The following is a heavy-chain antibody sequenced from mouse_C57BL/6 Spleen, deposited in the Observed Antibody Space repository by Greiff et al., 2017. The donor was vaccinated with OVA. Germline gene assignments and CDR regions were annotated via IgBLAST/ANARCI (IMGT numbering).Heavy chain of an antibody. CDR2: IYPGDGDT. Sequence: QVQLQQSGPELVKPGASVKISCKASGYAFSSSWMNWVKQRPGKGLEWIGRIYPGDGDTNYNGKFKGKATLTADTSSSTAYMQLSSLTSEDSAVYFCASGTWYFDVWGTGTTVTVSS. V-gene: IGHV1-82*01. J-gene: IGHJ1*03. CDR3: ASGTWYFDV. CDR1: GYAFSSSW. D-gene: IGHD1-1*02.